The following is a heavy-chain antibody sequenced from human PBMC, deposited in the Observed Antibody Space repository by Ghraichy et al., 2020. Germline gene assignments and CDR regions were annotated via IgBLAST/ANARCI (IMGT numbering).Heavy chain of an antibody. D-gene: IGHD6-13*01. V-gene: IGHV4-38-2*01. Sequence: GSIYHSGSTSYNPSLKSRVTISVDTSKHQFSLKLSSVTAADTTVYYCASVYEALYSSSGYRAWFDPW. CDR3: ASVYEALYSSSGYRAWFDP. J-gene: IGHJ5*02. CDR2: IYHSGST.